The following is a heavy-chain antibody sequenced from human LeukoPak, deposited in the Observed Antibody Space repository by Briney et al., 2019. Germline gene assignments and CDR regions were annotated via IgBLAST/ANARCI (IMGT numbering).Heavy chain of an antibody. J-gene: IGHJ3*02. Sequence: ASVKVSCKASGYTFTGYYMHWVRQAPGQGLEWMGWINPNSGGTNYAQKFQGRVTMTRDTSISTAYMELSRLRSDDTAVYYCARDYYDSSGYYSSDAFDIWGQGTMVTVSS. D-gene: IGHD3-22*01. V-gene: IGHV1-2*02. CDR1: GYTFTGYY. CDR3: ARDYYDSSGYYSSDAFDI. CDR2: INPNSGGT.